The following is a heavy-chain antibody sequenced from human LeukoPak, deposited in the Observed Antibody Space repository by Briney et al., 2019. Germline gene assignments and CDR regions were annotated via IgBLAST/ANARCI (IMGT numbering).Heavy chain of an antibody. Sequence: GGSLRLSCAASGFTFSSYAMHWVRQAPGKGLEWVAVISYDGSNKYYADSVKGRFTISRDNSKNTLYLQMNSLRAEDTAVYYCARGFWSGYLEHYYYGMDVWGQGTTVTVSS. J-gene: IGHJ6*02. CDR3: ARGFWSGYLEHYYYGMDV. CDR1: GFTFSSYA. CDR2: ISYDGSNK. V-gene: IGHV3-30-3*01. D-gene: IGHD3-3*01.